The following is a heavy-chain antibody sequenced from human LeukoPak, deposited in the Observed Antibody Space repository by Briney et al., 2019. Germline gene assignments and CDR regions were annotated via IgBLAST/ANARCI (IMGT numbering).Heavy chain of an antibody. CDR1: GFTFSSYA. Sequence: GGSLRLSCAASGFTFSSYAMSWVRQAPGKGLEWVSAISGSGGSTYYADSVKGRFTISRDNSKNTLCLQMNSLRTEDTAVYYCTTDAGYDSRWYNWWGQGTLVTVSS. CDR3: TTDAGYDSRWYNW. CDR2: ISGSGGST. D-gene: IGHD6-13*01. J-gene: IGHJ4*02. V-gene: IGHV3-23*01.